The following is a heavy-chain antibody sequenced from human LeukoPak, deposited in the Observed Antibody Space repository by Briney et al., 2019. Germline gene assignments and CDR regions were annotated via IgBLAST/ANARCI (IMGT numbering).Heavy chain of an antibody. J-gene: IGHJ3*02. V-gene: IGHV3-21*01. D-gene: IGHD7-27*01. Sequence: PGGSLRLSCAASGYTFSSYTMNWVRQAPGKGLEWVSSISSSSSYIYYADSLKGRFTISRDNAKNSLYLQMNSLRAEDTAVYYCARELGAFDIWGQGTMVTVSS. CDR1: GYTFSSYT. CDR2: ISSSSSYI. CDR3: ARELGAFDI.